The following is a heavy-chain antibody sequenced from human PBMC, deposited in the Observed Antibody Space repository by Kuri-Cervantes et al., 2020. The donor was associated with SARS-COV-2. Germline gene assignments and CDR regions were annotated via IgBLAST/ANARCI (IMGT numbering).Heavy chain of an antibody. CDR1: GGSISSYY. J-gene: IGHJ6*02. V-gene: IGHV4-59*08. CDR3: ARAAAAGKLGFGMDV. CDR2: IYYTGST. D-gene: IGHD6-13*01. Sequence: GSLRLSCTVSGGSISSYYWSWIRQPPGKGLEWIGYIYYTGSTNYNPSLKSRVTVSVDTSKNQFSLKLSSVTAADTAVYYCARAAAAGKLGFGMDVWGQGTTVTVSS.